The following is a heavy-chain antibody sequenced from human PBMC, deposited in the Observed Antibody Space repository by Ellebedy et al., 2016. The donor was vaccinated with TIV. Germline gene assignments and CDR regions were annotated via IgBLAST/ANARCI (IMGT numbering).Heavy chain of an antibody. CDR1: GFAFSRCA. V-gene: IGHV3-30*04. J-gene: IGHJ4*02. CDR3: ARDSWGGSFLVANYFDS. CDR2: ISYHGRNK. Sequence: GESLKISCAASGFAFSRCAMHWVRQTPGKGLEWVATISYHGRNKFYADAVKGRFSISRDNSMNTLYLQANSLRAEDTAVYYCARDSWGGSFLVANYFDSWGQGILVSVSS. D-gene: IGHD2-15*01.